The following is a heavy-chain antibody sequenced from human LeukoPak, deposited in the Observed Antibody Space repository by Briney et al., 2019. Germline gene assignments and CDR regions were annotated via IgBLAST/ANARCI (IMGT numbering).Heavy chain of an antibody. CDR1: GGTFSSYA. Sequence: GASVTVSCKASGGTFSSYAISWVRQAPGQGLEWMGGIIPIFGTANYAQKFQGRVTITADESTSTAYMELSSLRSEDTAVYYCARDSDYYDSSMHSEYYFDYWGQGTLVTVSS. J-gene: IGHJ4*02. CDR3: ARDSDYYDSSMHSEYYFDY. D-gene: IGHD3-22*01. V-gene: IGHV1-69*13. CDR2: IIPIFGTA.